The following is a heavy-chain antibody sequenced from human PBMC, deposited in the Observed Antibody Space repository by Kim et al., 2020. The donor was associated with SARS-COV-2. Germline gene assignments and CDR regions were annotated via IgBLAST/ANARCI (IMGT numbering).Heavy chain of an antibody. CDR2: TI. CDR3: ARTIYSSGFNY. Sequence: TISYRDSVKGRFTISRDNAQNSLDLQMNSLRVDDTAIYYCARTIYSSGFNYWGQGTLVTVSS. D-gene: IGHD6-19*01. J-gene: IGHJ4*02. V-gene: IGHV3-11*01.